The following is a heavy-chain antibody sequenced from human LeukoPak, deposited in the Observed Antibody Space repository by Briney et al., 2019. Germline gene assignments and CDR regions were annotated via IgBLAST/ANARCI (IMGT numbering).Heavy chain of an antibody. CDR2: IYYSGST. CDR1: GGSISSSSYY. J-gene: IGHJ4*02. Sequence: PSETLSLTCTVSGGSISSSSYYWGWIRQPPGKGLEWIGSIYYSGSTYCNPSLKSRVTISVDTSKNQFSLKLSSVTAADTAVYYCARAITMVRGVIITGFDYWGQGTLVTVSS. D-gene: IGHD3-10*01. V-gene: IGHV4-39*01. CDR3: ARAITMVRGVIITGFDY.